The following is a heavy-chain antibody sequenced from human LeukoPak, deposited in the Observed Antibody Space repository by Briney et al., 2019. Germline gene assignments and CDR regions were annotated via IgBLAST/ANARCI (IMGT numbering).Heavy chain of an antibody. J-gene: IGHJ6*03. Sequence: GGSLRLSCAASGFSVRSNYMSWVRQAPGKGLAWVSVIYSGGSTYSGGGTYYADSVRGRFTISRDNSKNTLYLQMNSLRAEDTAVYYCARGGLITMVRGPLRYYYMDVWGKGTTVTISS. CDR2: IYSGGSTYSGGGT. D-gene: IGHD3-10*01. CDR3: ARGGLITMVRGPLRYYYMDV. CDR1: GFSVRSNY. V-gene: IGHV3-23*03.